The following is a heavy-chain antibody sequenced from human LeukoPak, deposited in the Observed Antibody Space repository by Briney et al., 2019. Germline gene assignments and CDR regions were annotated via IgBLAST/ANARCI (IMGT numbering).Heavy chain of an antibody. CDR3: ARAGELAYSGHD. J-gene: IGHJ4*02. CDR2: IYGGGST. CDR1: GFTVSDNY. Sequence: PGGSLRLSCAASGFTVSDNYMNWVRQAPEKGLEWVSVIYGGGSTYYADSVKGRFTISRDNSKNALFLQMNSLRAEDTAVYYCARAGELAYSGHDWGQGTLVTVSS. D-gene: IGHD5-12*01. V-gene: IGHV3-53*01.